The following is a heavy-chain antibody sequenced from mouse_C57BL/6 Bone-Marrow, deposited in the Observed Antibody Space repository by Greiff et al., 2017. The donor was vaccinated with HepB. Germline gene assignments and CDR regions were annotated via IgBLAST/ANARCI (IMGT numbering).Heavy chain of an antibody. Sequence: EVKLVESGGGLVQPGGSLSLSCAASGFTFTDYYMSWVRQPPGKALEWLGFIRNKANGYKTEYSASVKGRFTISRDNSQSILYLQMNALRAEDSATYYCASLYGNYGAYWGQGTLVTVSA. D-gene: IGHD2-1*01. CDR3: ASLYGNYGAY. V-gene: IGHV7-3*01. CDR1: GFTFTDYY. J-gene: IGHJ3*01. CDR2: IRNKANGYKT.